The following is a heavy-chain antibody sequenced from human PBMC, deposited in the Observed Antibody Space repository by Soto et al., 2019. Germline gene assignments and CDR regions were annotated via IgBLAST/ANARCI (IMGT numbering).Heavy chain of an antibody. V-gene: IGHV3-53*01. CDR1: RVTVSRTY. D-gene: IGHD3-10*01. CDR3: ERDPKVSPGGYYY. J-gene: IGHJ6*03. Sequence: GPLRLSCAAPRVTVSRTYMNWDRLAPGKGLEWVSIIYSGGSTYSADYVKGRFTISRENSDNTLYLQMNSLRVDDTAVYYCERDPKVSPGGYYY. CDR2: IYSGGST.